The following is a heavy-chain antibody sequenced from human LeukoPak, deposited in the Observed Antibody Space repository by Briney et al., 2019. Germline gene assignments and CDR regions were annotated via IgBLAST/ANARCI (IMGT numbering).Heavy chain of an antibody. J-gene: IGHJ6*03. CDR2: ISSSGSTI. D-gene: IGHD3-22*01. Sequence: PGGSLRLSCAASGFTFSSYEMNWVRQAPGKGLEWVSYISSSGSTIYYADSVKGRFTISRDNAKNSLYLQMNSLRAEDTAVYYCASGGYYDSSGYYSRYYYYMDVWGKGTTVTISS. CDR1: GFTFSSYE. CDR3: ASGGYYDSSGYYSRYYYYMDV. V-gene: IGHV3-48*03.